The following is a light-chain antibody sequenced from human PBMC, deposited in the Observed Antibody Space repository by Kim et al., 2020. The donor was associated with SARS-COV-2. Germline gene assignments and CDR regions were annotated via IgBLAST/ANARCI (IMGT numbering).Light chain of an antibody. J-gene: IGKJ4*01. CDR2: AAS. CDR3: QNYNGAPLT. V-gene: IGKV1-27*01. CDR1: RDIGHY. Sequence: GDRVTIPCRASRDIGHYLAWYQQKPGKVPKLLIYAASALQSGVPSRFSGSASGTDFTLTISSLQPEDFATYYCQNYNGAPLTFGGGTKVDIK.